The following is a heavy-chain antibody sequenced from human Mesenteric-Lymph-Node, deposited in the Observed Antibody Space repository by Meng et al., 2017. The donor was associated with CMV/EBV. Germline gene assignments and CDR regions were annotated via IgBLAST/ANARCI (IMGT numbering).Heavy chain of an antibody. CDR1: GFTFSSYE. Sequence: GGSLRLSCAASGFTFSSYEMNWVRQAPGKGLEWVSSITSSGNYMYYADSVKGRFTISRDSARDSLYLQMNSLRVEDTAVYYCAREITMVRGGAEWGQGTLVTVSS. J-gene: IGHJ4*02. D-gene: IGHD3-10*01. CDR3: AREITMVRGGAE. CDR2: ITSSGNYM. V-gene: IGHV3-21*01.